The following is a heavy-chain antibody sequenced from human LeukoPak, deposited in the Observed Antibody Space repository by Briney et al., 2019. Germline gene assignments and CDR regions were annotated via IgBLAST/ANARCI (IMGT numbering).Heavy chain of an antibody. D-gene: IGHD3-3*01. J-gene: IGHJ4*02. CDR2: IYYSGST. CDR3: ASLSAGWAVQLYNFDY. CDR1: GGSFSGYY. V-gene: IGHV4-59*01. Sequence: SETLSLTCAVYGGSFSGYYWSWIRQPPGKGLEWIGYIYYSGSTNYNPSLKSRVTISVDTSKNQFSLRLSSVTAADTAVYYCASLSAGWAVQLYNFDYWGQGTLVTVSS.